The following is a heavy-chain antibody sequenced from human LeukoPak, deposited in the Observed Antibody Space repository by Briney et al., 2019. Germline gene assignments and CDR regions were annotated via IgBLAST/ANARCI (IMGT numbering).Heavy chain of an antibody. D-gene: IGHD2-21*01. CDR2: ISTNAGRT. V-gene: IGHV3-64D*08. J-gene: IGHJ4*02. Sequence: GGSLRLSCSASGFTFSSYAMHWVRQAPGRGLQYVSGISTNAGRTYYAESVKGRFTISRDNSKNTLYLQMSSLRAEDTAVYFCPLPALGYWGQGALVTVSS. CDR3: PLPALGY. CDR1: GFTFSSYA.